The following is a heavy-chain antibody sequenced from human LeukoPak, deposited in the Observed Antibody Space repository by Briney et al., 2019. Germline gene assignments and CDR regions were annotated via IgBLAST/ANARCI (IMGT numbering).Heavy chain of an antibody. CDR1: GYTFTSYD. CDR3: ARTVVVAADPFDY. J-gene: IGHJ4*02. CDR2: MNPNSGNT. V-gene: IGHV1-8*01. Sequence: ASVKVSCKASGYTFTSYDINWVRQATGQGLEWMGWMNPNSGNTGYAQKFQGRVTMTRNTSISTAYMELSSLRSDDTAVYYCARTVVVAADPFDYWGQGTLVTVSS. D-gene: IGHD2-15*01.